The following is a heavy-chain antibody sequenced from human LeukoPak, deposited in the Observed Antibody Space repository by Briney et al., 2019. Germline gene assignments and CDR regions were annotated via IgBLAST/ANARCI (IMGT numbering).Heavy chain of an antibody. CDR3: AKDPRWKSDYDFWSGPYYFDY. CDR2: ISGSGGST. D-gene: IGHD3-3*01. J-gene: IGHJ4*02. CDR1: GFTFSSYA. Sequence: SGGSLRLSCAASGFTFSSYAMSWVRQAPGKGLEWVSAISGSGGSTYYADSVKGRFTISRDNSKNTLYLQMNSLRAEDTAVYYCAKDPRWKSDYDFWSGPYYFDYWGQGTLVTVSS. V-gene: IGHV3-23*01.